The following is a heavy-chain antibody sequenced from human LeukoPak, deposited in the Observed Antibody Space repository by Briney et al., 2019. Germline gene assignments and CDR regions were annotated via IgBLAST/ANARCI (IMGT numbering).Heavy chain of an antibody. CDR3: ARAGWYCTNGVCYEAFDY. CDR2: IIPIFGTA. Sequence: GASVKVSCKASGYTFTSYGISWVRQAPGQGLEWMGGIIPIFGTANYAQKFQGRVTITTDESTSTAYMELSSLRSEDTAVYYCARAGWYCTNGVCYEAFDYWGQGTLVTVSS. V-gene: IGHV1-69*05. J-gene: IGHJ4*02. D-gene: IGHD2-8*01. CDR1: GYTFTSYG.